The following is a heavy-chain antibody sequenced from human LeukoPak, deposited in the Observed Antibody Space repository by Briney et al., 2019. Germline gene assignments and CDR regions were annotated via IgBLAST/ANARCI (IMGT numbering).Heavy chain of an antibody. V-gene: IGHV3-33*01. CDR3: ARDLGVAPDFYFDY. CDR2: IWYDGSNK. D-gene: IGHD3-3*01. Sequence: GGSLRLSCAASGFTFSSFGFHWDRQAPGKGLEWVAVIWYDGSNKYFADSVKGRFTISRDNSKNTLYLQMNSLRDEDTAVYYCARDLGVAPDFYFDYWGQGTLVTVSS. CDR1: GFTFSSFG. J-gene: IGHJ4*02.